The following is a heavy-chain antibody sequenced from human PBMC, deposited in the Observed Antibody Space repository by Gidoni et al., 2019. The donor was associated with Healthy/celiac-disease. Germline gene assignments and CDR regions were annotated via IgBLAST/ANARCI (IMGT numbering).Heavy chain of an antibody. V-gene: IGHV3-49*04. CDR3: TRQLLPGPSPLLFYYYYGMDV. Sequence: EVQLVESGGGLVQPGRSLRLSCTASGFTFGDYAMSWVRQAPGKGLEWVGFIRSKAYGGTTEYAASVKGRFTISRDDSKSIAYLQMNSLKTEDTAVYYCTRQLLPGPSPLLFYYYYGMDVWGQGTTVTVSS. D-gene: IGHD3-10*01. CDR2: IRSKAYGGTT. CDR1: GFTFGDYA. J-gene: IGHJ6*02.